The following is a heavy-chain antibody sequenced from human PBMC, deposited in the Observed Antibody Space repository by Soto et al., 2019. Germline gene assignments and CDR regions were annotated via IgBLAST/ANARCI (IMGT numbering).Heavy chain of an antibody. CDR3: ARLYHDYGDYVDY. Sequence: QLQLQESGPGLVKPSETLSLTCTVSGGSISSSSYYWGWIRQPPGKGLEWIGSIYYSGSTYYNPSLKSRVTISVDTSKNQFSPKLSSVTAADTAVYYCARLYHDYGDYVDYWGQGTLVTVSS. V-gene: IGHV4-39*01. J-gene: IGHJ4*02. CDR2: IYYSGST. D-gene: IGHD4-17*01. CDR1: GGSISSSSYY.